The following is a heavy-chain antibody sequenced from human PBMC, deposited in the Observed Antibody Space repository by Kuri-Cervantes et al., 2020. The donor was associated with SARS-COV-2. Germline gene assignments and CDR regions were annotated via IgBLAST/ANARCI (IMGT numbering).Heavy chain of an antibody. D-gene: IGHD3-22*01. CDR3: ARDLYYYDSSGYYDY. V-gene: IGHV4-34*01. CDR2: INHSGST. CDR1: GGSFSGYY. Sequence: GSLRLSCAVYGGSFSGYYWSWIRQPPGKGLEWIGEINHSGSTNYNPSLKSRVTISVDTSKNQFSLKLSSVTAADTAVYYCARDLYYYDSSGYYDYWGQGTLVTVSS. J-gene: IGHJ4*02.